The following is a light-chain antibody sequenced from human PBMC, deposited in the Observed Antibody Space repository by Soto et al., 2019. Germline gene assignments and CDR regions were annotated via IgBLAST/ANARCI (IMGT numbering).Light chain of an antibody. CDR1: QSVSRNY. V-gene: IGKV3-20*01. CDR2: DAF. J-gene: IGKJ1*01. Sequence: EIVLTQSPGTLSLSPGERATLSCRASQSVSRNYLAWYQQRPGQAPRLLIYDAFNMATGIPDRFSGRGSGTDFTLTISRLEPEDFAVYYCQQYGDSPRTFGQGTKVEIK. CDR3: QQYGDSPRT.